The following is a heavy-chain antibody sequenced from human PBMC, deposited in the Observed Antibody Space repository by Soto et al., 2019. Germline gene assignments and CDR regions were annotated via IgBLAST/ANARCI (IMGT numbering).Heavy chain of an antibody. V-gene: IGHV3-30-3*01. Sequence: PGGSLRLSCAASGFTFSSYAMHWVRQAPGKGLEWVAVISYDGSNKYYADSVKGRFTISRDNSKNTLYLQMNSLRAEDTAVYYCARAPIVATLGDYWGQGTLVTVSS. CDR2: ISYDGSNK. CDR1: GFTFSSYA. CDR3: ARAPIVATLGDY. J-gene: IGHJ4*02. D-gene: IGHD5-12*01.